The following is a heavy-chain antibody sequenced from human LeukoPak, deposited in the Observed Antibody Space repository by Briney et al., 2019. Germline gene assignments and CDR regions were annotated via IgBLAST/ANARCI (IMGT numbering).Heavy chain of an antibody. CDR3: ARGRASSWSPFTY. Sequence: SETLSLTCTVSGGSISSYYWSWIRQPPGKGLEWIGDINYSGSTTYNPSLTRRVTISVDTSKNQFSLKLNSVTAADTAVYYCARGRASSWSPFTYWGQGILVTVSS. V-gene: IGHV4-59*01. D-gene: IGHD6-19*01. CDR2: INYSGST. J-gene: IGHJ4*02. CDR1: GGSISSYY.